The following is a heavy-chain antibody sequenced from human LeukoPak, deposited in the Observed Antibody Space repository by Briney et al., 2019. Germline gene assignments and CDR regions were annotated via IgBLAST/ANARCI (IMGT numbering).Heavy chain of an antibody. J-gene: IGHJ6*03. CDR3: ARDGVLLWFGDHYYYMDV. CDR2: INPNSGGT. CDR1: GYTFTSYD. D-gene: IGHD3-10*01. V-gene: IGHV1-2*02. Sequence: ASVKVSCKASGYTFTSYDINWVRQAPGQGLEWMGWINPNSGGTNYAQKFQGRVTMTRDTSISTAYMELSRLRSDDTAVYYCARDGVLLWFGDHYYYMDVWGKGTTVTVSS.